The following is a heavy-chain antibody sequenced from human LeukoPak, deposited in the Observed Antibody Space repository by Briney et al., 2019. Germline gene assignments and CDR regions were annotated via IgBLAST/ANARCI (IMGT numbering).Heavy chain of an antibody. CDR2: IYYSGST. Sequence: PSQTLSLTCTVSGGSISSGGYYWSWIRQHPGKGLEWIGYIYYSGSTYYNPSLKSRVTISVDTSKNQLSLKLSSVTAADTAVYYCARVSVVVVTAILNAFHAFDIWGQGTMVTVSS. J-gene: IGHJ3*02. CDR1: GGSISSGGYY. V-gene: IGHV4-31*03. CDR3: ARVSVVVVTAILNAFHAFDI. D-gene: IGHD2-21*02.